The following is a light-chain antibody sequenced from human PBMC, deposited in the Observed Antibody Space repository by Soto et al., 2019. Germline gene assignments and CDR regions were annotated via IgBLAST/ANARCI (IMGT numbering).Light chain of an antibody. CDR3: SSYTGSSTLGEM. CDR2: EVS. V-gene: IGLV2-14*01. Sequence: QSALTQPASVSGSPGQSITISCTGSSSDVGRYNHVSWYQHHPGKAPKLLISEVSNRPSGVSDRFSGSKSGNTASLTISGLQAEDEAVYFCSSYTGSSTLGEMFGGGTQLTVL. CDR1: SSDVGRYNH. J-gene: IGLJ3*02.